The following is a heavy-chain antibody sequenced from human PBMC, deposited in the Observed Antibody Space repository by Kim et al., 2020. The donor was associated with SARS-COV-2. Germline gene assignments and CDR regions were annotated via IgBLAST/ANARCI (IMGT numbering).Heavy chain of an antibody. CDR3: ARRGTGVGAYDY. D-gene: IGHD1-26*01. J-gene: IGHJ4*02. V-gene: IGHV1-69*13. CDR2: IIPIFGTA. Sequence: SVKVSCKASGGTFSSYAISWVRQAPGQGLEWMGGIIPIFGTANYAQKFQGRVTITADESTSTAYMELSSLRSEDTAVYYCARRGTGVGAYDYWGQGTLVTVSS. CDR1: GGTFSSYA.